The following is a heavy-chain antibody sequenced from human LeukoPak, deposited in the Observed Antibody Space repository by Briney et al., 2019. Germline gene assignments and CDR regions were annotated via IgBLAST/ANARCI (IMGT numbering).Heavy chain of an antibody. CDR1: GFTFSSYW. CDR2: IKQDGSEK. CDR3: ASLYDSSGYYLFDY. Sequence: GGSLRLSCAASGFTFSSYWMSWVRQAPGKGLEWLANIKQDGSEKYYVDSVKGRFTISRDNAKNSLYLQMNSLRAEDTAVYYCASLYDSSGYYLFDYWGQGTLVTVSS. V-gene: IGHV3-7*01. J-gene: IGHJ4*02. D-gene: IGHD3-22*01.